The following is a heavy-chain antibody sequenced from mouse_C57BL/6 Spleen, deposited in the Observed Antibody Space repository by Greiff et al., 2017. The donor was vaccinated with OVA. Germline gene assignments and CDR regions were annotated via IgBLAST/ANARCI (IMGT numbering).Heavy chain of an antibody. J-gene: IGHJ4*01. D-gene: IGHD3-2*02. CDR3: ARGIQTAQATYAMDY. V-gene: IGHV1-18*01. CDR1: GYTFTDYN. CDR2: INPNNGGT. Sequence: EVKLQESGPELVKPGASVKIPCKASGYTFTDYNMDWVKQSHGKSLEWIGDINPNNGGTIYNQKFKGKATLTVDKSSSTAYMELRSLTSEDTAVYYCARGIQTAQATYAMDYWGQGTSVTVSS.